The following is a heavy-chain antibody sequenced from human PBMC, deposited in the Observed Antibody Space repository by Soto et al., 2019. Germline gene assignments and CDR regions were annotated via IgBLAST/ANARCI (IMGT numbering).Heavy chain of an antibody. Sequence: GGSLRLSCISSGFTFRTYTMNWVRQAPGKGLEWVSGIRGFSPYTFYAESVKGRFTISRDNAKNSPYIQMNSLRAEDTAVYYCARDRGYDAHDYYYNAMDVWGQGTTVTVSS. D-gene: IGHD2-15*01. CDR1: GFTFRTYT. CDR3: ARDRGYDAHDYYYNAMDV. J-gene: IGHJ6*02. V-gene: IGHV3-21*01. CDR2: IRGFSPYT.